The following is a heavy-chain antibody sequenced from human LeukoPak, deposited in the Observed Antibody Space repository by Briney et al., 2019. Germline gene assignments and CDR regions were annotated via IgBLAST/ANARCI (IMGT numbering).Heavy chain of an antibody. CDR2: ISAYSGKT. CDR3: ARGYSGYGPHDY. D-gene: IGHD5-12*01. CDR1: YYSFTSYG. V-gene: IGHV1-18*01. J-gene: IGHJ4*02. Sequence: ASVTVSCKASYYSFTSYGISWVRQAPGQGLEWMGWISAYSGKTTYAQTLQGRVTMTKDTSTTTAYMELRSLRSDDTAVYYCARGYSGYGPHDYWGQGTLVTVSS.